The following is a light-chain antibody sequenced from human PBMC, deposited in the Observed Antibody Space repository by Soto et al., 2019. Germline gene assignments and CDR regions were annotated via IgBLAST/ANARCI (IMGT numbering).Light chain of an antibody. Sequence: QSALAQPASVSDSPGQSITISCTGTSSDVGGSNFVSWYQQHPGKPPKLIIYDVANRPSGVSNRFSGSKSGSTASLIISRRQTEDDADYYCVSYTSSTTYVFGTGTKVTVL. V-gene: IGLV2-14*03. CDR2: DVA. CDR3: VSYTSSTTYV. J-gene: IGLJ1*01. CDR1: SSDVGGSNF.